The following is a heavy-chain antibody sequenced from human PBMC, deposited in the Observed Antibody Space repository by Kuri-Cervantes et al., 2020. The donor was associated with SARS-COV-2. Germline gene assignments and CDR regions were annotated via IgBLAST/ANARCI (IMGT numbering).Heavy chain of an antibody. J-gene: IGHJ5*02. V-gene: IGHV1-8*02. CDR1: GYTFTSYG. D-gene: IGHD3/OR15-3a*01. Sequence: ASVKVSCKASGYTFTSYGISWVRQATGQGLEWMGWMNPNSGITGYAQKFQGRVTMTRDTSRSTAHMELSSLKSEDTAVYFCARYLDWERGIDPWGQGSLVTVSS. CDR3: ARYLDWERGIDP. CDR2: MNPNSGIT.